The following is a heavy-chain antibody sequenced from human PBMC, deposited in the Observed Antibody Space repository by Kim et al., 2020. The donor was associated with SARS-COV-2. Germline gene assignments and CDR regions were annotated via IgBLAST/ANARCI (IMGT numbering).Heavy chain of an antibody. CDR3: ARGPQGRFGELSGDY. CDR2: INHSGST. D-gene: IGHD3-10*01. V-gene: IGHV4-34*01. J-gene: IGHJ4*02. Sequence: SETLSLTCAVYGGSFSGYYWSWIRQPPGKGLEWIGEINHSGSTNYNPSLKSRVTISVDTSKNQFSLKLSSVTAADTAVYYCARGPQGRFGELSGDYWGQGTLVTVSS. CDR1: GGSFSGYY.